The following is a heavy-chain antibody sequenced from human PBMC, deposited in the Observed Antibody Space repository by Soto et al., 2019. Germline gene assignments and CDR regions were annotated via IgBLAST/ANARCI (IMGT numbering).Heavy chain of an antibody. J-gene: IGHJ3*01. D-gene: IGHD2-8*02. CDR2: INTDGSST. CDR1: GFSFSSYW. V-gene: IGHV3-74*01. CDR3: ARSPGGYYTG. Sequence: EVQLVESGGGLVQPGGSLRLSCADSGFSFSSYWMHWLRQGPEKGLVWVSRINTDGSSTNYADSVKGRFTISRDNAKRTRYLQMNSLRAEDTAVYYSARSPGGYYTGWGQGTVVTVSS.